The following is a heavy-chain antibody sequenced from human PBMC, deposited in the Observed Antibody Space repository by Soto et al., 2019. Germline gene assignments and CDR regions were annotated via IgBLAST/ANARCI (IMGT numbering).Heavy chain of an antibody. J-gene: IGHJ6*02. CDR1: GFSITNAW. Sequence: EVQLVEPGGDLVKPGGSLSLSCAASGFSITNAWMTWVRQPPGKGLEWVARIKSKTDGGTTDYVAPVKGRFTISRDDSTYTLYLQMNSLNTQDAAVYYCTTRRGSCRPAWDYYSYGMDVWGQGTTVTVSS. V-gene: IGHV3-15*01. CDR2: IKSKTDGGTT. D-gene: IGHD1-26*01. CDR3: TTRRGSCRPAWDYYSYGMDV.